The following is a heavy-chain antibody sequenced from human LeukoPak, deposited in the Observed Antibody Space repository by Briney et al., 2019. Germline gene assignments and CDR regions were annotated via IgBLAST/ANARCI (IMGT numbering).Heavy chain of an antibody. CDR3: ARARNYYDSSGFYYEGDAFDI. J-gene: IGHJ3*02. CDR1: GASIDSYY. V-gene: IGHV4-59*01. Sequence: PSETLSLTCTISGASIDSYYWSWIRQPPGKGLECIGYIYSSGSTNYNPSLKSRVTISVDTSKNQFSLKLSSVTAADTAVYYCARARNYYDSSGFYYEGDAFDIWGQGTMVTVSS. D-gene: IGHD3-22*01. CDR2: IYSSGST.